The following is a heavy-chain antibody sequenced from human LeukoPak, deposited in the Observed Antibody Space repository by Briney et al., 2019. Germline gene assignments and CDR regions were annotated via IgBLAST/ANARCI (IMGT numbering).Heavy chain of an antibody. CDR1: GYTLTGLS. CDR2: FDPEDGET. D-gene: IGHD2-2*01. J-gene: IGHJ6*02. V-gene: IGHV1-24*01. Sequence: ASVKVSCKVSGYTLTGLSMHWVRQAPGKGLEWMGGFDPEDGETIYAQKFQGRVTMTEDTSTDTAYMELSSLRSEDTAVYYCATAAPSSSLYYYYGMDVWGQGTTVTVSS. CDR3: ATAAPSSSLYYYYGMDV.